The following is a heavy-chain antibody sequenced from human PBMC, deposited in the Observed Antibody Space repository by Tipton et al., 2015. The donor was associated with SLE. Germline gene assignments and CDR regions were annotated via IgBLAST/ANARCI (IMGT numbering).Heavy chain of an antibody. CDR3: ARGSGLGYSSGWSFDY. V-gene: IGHV4-31*03. D-gene: IGHD6-19*01. J-gene: IGHJ4*02. CDR1: CVSITSGGYY. CDR2: IFYSGST. Sequence: TLSLTCTVSCVSITSGGYYWSWIRQPPGTGLEWIGYIFYSGSTNYHPSLKSRITISVDTSKNQFSLKLSSVTAADTAVYYCARGSGLGYSSGWSFDYWGQGTLVTVSS.